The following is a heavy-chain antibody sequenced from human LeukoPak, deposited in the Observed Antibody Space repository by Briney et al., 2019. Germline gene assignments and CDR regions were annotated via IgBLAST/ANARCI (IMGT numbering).Heavy chain of an antibody. J-gene: IGHJ4*02. CDR3: VKDFDY. CDR2: IGGSGSPK. CDR1: GFTLSNYA. V-gene: IGHV3-23*01. Sequence: QTGGSLRLSCAASGFTLSNYAMSWVRQTPGKGLEWVSTIGGSGSPKFYTDSVKGRFTISRDNSRNTLHLQMNSLSAEDSAIYYCVKDFDYWGQGTPVTVSS.